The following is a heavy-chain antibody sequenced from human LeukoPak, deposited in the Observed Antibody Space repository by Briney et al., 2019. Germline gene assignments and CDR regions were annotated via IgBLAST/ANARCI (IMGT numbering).Heavy chain of an antibody. CDR3: ARESWDYVWGSYRFDY. D-gene: IGHD3-16*02. Sequence: ASVKVSCKASGYTFTSYDINWVRQATGQGLEWMGWMNPNSGNTGYAQKFQGRVTMTRNTSISTAYMELSSLRSEDTAVYYCARESWDYVWGSYRFDYWGQGTLVTVSS. CDR2: MNPNSGNT. V-gene: IGHV1-8*01. J-gene: IGHJ4*02. CDR1: GYTFTSYD.